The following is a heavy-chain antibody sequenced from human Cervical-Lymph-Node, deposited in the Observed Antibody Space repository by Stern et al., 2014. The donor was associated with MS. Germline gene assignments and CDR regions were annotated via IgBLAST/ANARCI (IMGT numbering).Heavy chain of an antibody. J-gene: IGHJ4*02. CDR3: AKSTVTSLSDY. CDR1: GSTFSSYA. D-gene: IGHD4-17*01. V-gene: IGHV3-23*04. CDR2: IRGSGGST. Sequence: EEQLVESGGGLVQPGGSLRLSCAASGSTFSSYAMSWVRQAPGKGLEWVSAIRGSGGSTSYADPAKGRFTLSRDNSKNTLYLQMNSLRAEDTAVYYCAKSTVTSLSDYWGQGTLVTVSS.